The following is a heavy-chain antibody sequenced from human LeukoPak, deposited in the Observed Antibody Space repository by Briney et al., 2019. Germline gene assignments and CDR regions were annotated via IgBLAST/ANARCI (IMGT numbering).Heavy chain of an antibody. V-gene: IGHV3-48*04. Sequence: GGSLRLSCAASGFTFSSYSMNWVRQAPGKGLEWVSYISSSSSTIYYADSVKGRFTISRDNAKNSLYLEMNSLRAEDMGLYYCAKGYSSRWFGTFDYWGQGTLVTVSS. J-gene: IGHJ4*02. D-gene: IGHD6-13*01. CDR2: ISSSSSTI. CDR3: AKGYSSRWFGTFDY. CDR1: GFTFSSYS.